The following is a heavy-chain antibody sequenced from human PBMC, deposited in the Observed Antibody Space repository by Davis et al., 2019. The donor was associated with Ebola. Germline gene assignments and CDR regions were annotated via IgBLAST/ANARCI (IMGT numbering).Heavy chain of an antibody. D-gene: IGHD2-15*01. CDR3: AKSPVVVVAAREPFDY. J-gene: IGHJ4*02. Sequence: GGSLRLSCAASGFTFSDYYMSWIRQAPGKGLEWVANIKQDGSEKYYVDSVKGRFTISRDNSKNTLYLQMNSLRAEDTAVYYCAKSPVVVVAAREPFDYWGQGTLVTVSS. CDR2: IKQDGSEK. CDR1: GFTFSDYY. V-gene: IGHV3-7*03.